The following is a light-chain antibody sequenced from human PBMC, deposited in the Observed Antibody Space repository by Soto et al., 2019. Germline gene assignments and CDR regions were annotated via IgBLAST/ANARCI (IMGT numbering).Light chain of an antibody. J-gene: IGLJ1*01. V-gene: IGLV2-14*01. CDR1: SSDVGGYNY. Sequence: QSALTQPASVSGSPGQSITISCTGTSSDVGGYNYVSWYQQHPGKAPKLMIYDVSNRPSGVSDRFSGSKSGNTASLTTSGLQAEDEADYYCSSYTRSSTLEVFGTGTKLTVL. CDR3: SSYTRSSTLEV. CDR2: DVS.